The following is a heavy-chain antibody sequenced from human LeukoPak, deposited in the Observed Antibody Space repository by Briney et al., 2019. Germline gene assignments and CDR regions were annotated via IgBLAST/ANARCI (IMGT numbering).Heavy chain of an antibody. CDR2: IKQDGSEK. Sequence: PGGSLRLSCAAAGFTFSSNWMSWVRQAPGKGLQWVANIKQDGSEKYYVDSVKGRFTISRDNAKKSLYLQMNSLRAEDTAVYYCARGLGINGLALDMWSQGTMVTVSS. V-gene: IGHV3-7*05. J-gene: IGHJ3*02. D-gene: IGHD3-10*01. CDR3: ARGLGINGLALDM. CDR1: GFTFSSNW.